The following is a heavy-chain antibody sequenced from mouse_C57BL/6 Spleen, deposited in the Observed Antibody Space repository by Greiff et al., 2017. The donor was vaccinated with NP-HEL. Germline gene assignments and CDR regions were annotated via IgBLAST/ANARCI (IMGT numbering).Heavy chain of an antibody. J-gene: IGHJ4*01. CDR2: IGPGSGST. CDR1: GYTFTDYY. V-gene: IGHV1-77*01. D-gene: IGHD1-1*01. CDR3: ARWIITTVVASYYYAMDY. Sequence: QVQLQQSGAELVKPGASVKISCKASGYTFTDYYINWVKQRPGQGLEWIGKIGPGSGSTYYNEKFKGKATLTADKSSSTAYMQLSSLTSEDSAVYFCARWIITTVVASYYYAMDYWGQGTSVTVSS.